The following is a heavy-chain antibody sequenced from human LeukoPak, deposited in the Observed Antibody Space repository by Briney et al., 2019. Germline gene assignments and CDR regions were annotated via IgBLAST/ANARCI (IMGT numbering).Heavy chain of an antibody. CDR1: GYTFTNFG. V-gene: IGHV1-18*01. Sequence: ASVKVSCKASGYTFTNFGFSWVRQAPGQGLEWMGWISAYNGNTNYAQKFQGRVNMTTDTSTNTVYMELRSLRSDDTAVYYCARDPAMVRGVIIRPFGYWGQGTLVTVSS. D-gene: IGHD3-10*01. CDR2: ISAYNGNT. J-gene: IGHJ4*02. CDR3: ARDPAMVRGVIIRPFGY.